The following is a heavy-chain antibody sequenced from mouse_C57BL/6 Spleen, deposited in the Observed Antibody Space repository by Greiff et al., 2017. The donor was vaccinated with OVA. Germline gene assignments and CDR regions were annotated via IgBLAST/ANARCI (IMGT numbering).Heavy chain of an antibody. CDR1: GYTFPDHT. Sequence: VQLQQSDAELVKPGASVKISCKVSGYTFPDHTIHWMKQRPEQGLEWIGYIYPRDGSTKYNEKFKGKATLTADKSSSTAYMQLNSLTSEDSADYFCARESNFHYYAMDYWGQGTSVTVSS. CDR2: IYPRDGST. D-gene: IGHD2-5*01. V-gene: IGHV1-78*01. J-gene: IGHJ4*01. CDR3: ARESNFHYYAMDY.